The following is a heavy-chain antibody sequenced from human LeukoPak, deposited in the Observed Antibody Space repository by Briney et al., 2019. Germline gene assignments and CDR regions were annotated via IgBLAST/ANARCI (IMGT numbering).Heavy chain of an antibody. CDR2: IYYSGST. CDR1: GGSISSGGYD. J-gene: IGHJ4*02. D-gene: IGHD2-15*01. V-gene: IGHV4-31*03. CDR3: ARGGRCSGGSCYSSPFDY. Sequence: SQTLSLTCTVSGGSISSGGYDWGWIRQHPGKGLEWIGYIYYSGSTYYNPSRKSRVTISVNTSKNQFSLKLSSVPAADTAVYYCARGGRCSGGSCYSSPFDYWGQGTLVTVSS.